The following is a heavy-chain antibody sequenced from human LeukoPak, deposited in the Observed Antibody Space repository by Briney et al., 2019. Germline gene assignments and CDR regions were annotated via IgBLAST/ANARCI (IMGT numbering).Heavy chain of an antibody. CDR1: GFTVSSNY. CDR3: ANGAHPDSSHYYFDY. J-gene: IGHJ4*02. D-gene: IGHD2-2*01. Sequence: GGSLRLSCAASGFTVSSNYMSWVRQAPGKGLEWVSAITGRGVRTYNGDSVKGRFTISRDNSKNTVFLQMNSLRGEDTAVYYCANGAHPDSSHYYFDYWGQGALVTVSS. V-gene: IGHV3-23*01. CDR2: ITGRGVRT.